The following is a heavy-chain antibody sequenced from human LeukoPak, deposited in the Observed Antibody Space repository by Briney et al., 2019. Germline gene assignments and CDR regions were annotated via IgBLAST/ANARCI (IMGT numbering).Heavy chain of an antibody. J-gene: IGHJ4*02. CDR3: ARGCGTSCVKEGLRLGD. D-gene: IGHD2-2*01. Sequence: ASVKVPCKASGYTFNDYYIHWVRQAPGQGLECMGWINPKSGGTNYEQKFQGRVTMTRDTSISTAYMELSSLRSDDTAVYYCARGCGTSCVKEGLRLGDWGQGTLVTVSS. CDR1: GYTFNDYY. CDR2: INPKSGGT. V-gene: IGHV1-2*02.